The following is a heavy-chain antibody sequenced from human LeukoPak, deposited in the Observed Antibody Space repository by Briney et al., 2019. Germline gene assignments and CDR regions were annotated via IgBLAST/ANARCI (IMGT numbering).Heavy chain of an antibody. CDR2: ISWNSDSI. CDR1: GFTFDDYA. V-gene: IGHV3-9*01. D-gene: IGHD6-13*01. J-gene: IGHJ4*02. CDR3: AKGRYSSSWSNFDY. Sequence: PGGSLRLSCAASGFTFDDYAMHWVRQAPGKGLEWVSGISWNSDSIDYADSVKGRFTISRDNAKNSLYLQMNSLRAEDTALYYCAKGRYSSSWSNFDYWGQGTLVTVSS.